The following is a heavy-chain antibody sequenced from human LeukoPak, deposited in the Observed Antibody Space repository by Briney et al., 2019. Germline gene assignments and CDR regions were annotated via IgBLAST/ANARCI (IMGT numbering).Heavy chain of an antibody. V-gene: IGHV1-69*13. CDR3: ATGYDILTGFGY. CDR1: GDTFSSYA. Sequence: SVKVSCKASGDTFSSYAISWVRQAPGQGLEWMGGIIPIFGTANYAQKFQGRVTITADESTSTAYMELSSLRSEDTAVYYCATGYDILTGFGYWGQGTLVTVSS. D-gene: IGHD3-9*01. J-gene: IGHJ4*02. CDR2: IIPIFGTA.